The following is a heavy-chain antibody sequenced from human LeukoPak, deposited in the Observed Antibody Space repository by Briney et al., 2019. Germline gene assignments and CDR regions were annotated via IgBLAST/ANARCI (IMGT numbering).Heavy chain of an antibody. D-gene: IGHD3-10*01. Sequence: ASVKVSCKASGYTFTSYAMHWVRQAPGQRLEWMGWINAGKGNTKYSQKFQGRVTITRDTSASTAYMELSSLRSEDTAVYYCARDWWFGEGSFDYWGQGTLVTVSS. CDR1: GYTFTSYA. V-gene: IGHV1-3*01. CDR3: ARDWWFGEGSFDY. CDR2: INAGKGNT. J-gene: IGHJ4*02.